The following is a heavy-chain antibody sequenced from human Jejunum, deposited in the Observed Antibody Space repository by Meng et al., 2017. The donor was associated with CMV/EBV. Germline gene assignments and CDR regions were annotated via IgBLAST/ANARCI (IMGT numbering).Heavy chain of an antibody. D-gene: IGHD5-18*01. CDR1: GGSISSYY. Sequence: QLPAPGPGLVKPSTTLSLTGPVPGGSISSYYWSWIRQPAGKGLEWIGRIYPNGNTNYNPSLKSRVTMSIDTSKNQFSLKLTSVTAADTAVYYCARDAPPNNYGWFDPWGQGTLVTVSS. J-gene: IGHJ5*02. V-gene: IGHV4-4*07. CDR3: ARDAPPNNYGWFDP. CDR2: IYPNGNT.